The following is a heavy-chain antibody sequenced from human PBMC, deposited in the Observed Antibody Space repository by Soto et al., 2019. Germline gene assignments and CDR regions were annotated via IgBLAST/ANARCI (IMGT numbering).Heavy chain of an antibody. V-gene: IGHV4-61*01. J-gene: IGHJ4*02. CDR3: ARGYSHYAH. D-gene: IGHD4-4*01. Sequence: SETLSLTCTVSGGSVSRDSNFWSWIRQPPGKGLEWIGYIYYSGPTRYNPSLESRVTISIDSSKNQVSLNLTSVTAADTAMYYCARGYSHYAHWGRGTLVTVSS. CDR2: IYYSGPT. CDR1: GGSVSRDSNF.